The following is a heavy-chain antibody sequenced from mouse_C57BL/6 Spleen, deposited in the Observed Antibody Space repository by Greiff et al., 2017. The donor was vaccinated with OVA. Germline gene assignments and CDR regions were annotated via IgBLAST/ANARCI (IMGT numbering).Heavy chain of an antibody. CDR3: ARSEPYDGYSLGFDY. CDR2: IYPGDGDT. Sequence: VQLQQSGPELVKPGASVKISCKASGYAFSSSWMNWVKQRPGKGLEWIGRIYPGDGDTKYNGKFKGKATLTADRSSSTSYMKLSSLTSEYSAVDICARSEPYDGYSLGFDYWGQGTTLTGSS. CDR1: GYAFSSSW. D-gene: IGHD2-3*01. V-gene: IGHV1-82*01. J-gene: IGHJ2*01.